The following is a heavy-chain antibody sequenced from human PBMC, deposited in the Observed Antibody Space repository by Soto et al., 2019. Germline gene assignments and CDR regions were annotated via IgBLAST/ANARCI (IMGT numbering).Heavy chain of an antibody. CDR3: ARDRWLNY. D-gene: IGHD6-19*01. CDR2: IIPILGIA. Sequence: QVQVVQSGAEVKKPGSSVKVCCKASGGTFSSYTISWVRQAPGQGLEWMGRIIPILGIANYAQKFQGRVTITADNSTSTAYMELSSLRSEDTAVYYCARDRWLNYWGQGTLVTVSS. J-gene: IGHJ4*02. V-gene: IGHV1-69*08. CDR1: GGTFSSYT.